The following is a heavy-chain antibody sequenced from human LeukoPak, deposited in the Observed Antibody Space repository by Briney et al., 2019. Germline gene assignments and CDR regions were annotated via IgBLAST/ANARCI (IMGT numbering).Heavy chain of an antibody. J-gene: IGHJ4*02. CDR2: IKNDGSTT. CDR1: GFTFSGYW. D-gene: IGHD3-16*01. Sequence: GGSLRLSCAASGFTFSGYWMHWVRQAPGKGLVWVSRIKNDGSTTSYADSVTGRFTISRDNAKNTLYLQMNSLRAEDTAGYFCARDDYFSYWGQGTLVTVSS. CDR3: ARDDYFSY. V-gene: IGHV3-74*01.